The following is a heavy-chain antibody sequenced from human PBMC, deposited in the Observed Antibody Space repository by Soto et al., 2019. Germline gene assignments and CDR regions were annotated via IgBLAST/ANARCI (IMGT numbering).Heavy chain of an antibody. Sequence: EVQLVESGGGLVKPGGSLRLSCTASGFTFDDYAMHWVRQAPGKGLEWVSGISWNSGSIGYADSVKGRFTISRDNAKNSLYLQMNSLRAEDTALYYCAKSSFYSSSWYWFDPWGQGTLVTVSS. CDR2: ISWNSGSI. V-gene: IGHV3-9*01. J-gene: IGHJ5*02. CDR1: GFTFDDYA. CDR3: AKSSFYSSSWYWFDP. D-gene: IGHD6-13*01.